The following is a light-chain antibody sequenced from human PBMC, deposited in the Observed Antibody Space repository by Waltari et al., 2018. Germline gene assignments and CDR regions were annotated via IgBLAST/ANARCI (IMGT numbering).Light chain of an antibody. CDR2: SHD. V-gene: IGLV1-44*01. CDR1: NSNVGTHS. CDR3: SAWDDSLTAWV. J-gene: IGLJ3*02. Sequence: QSVVTQPPSASGAPGQRVTISCSGSNSNVGTHSVHWYQQVPGSAPKLLIYSHDQRPSGVPDRFSGSKSGTSASLAISGLQSEDEADYICSAWDDSLTAWVFGGGTKLTVL.